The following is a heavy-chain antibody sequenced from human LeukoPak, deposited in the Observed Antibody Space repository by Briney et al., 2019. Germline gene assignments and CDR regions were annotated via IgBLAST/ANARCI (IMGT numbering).Heavy chain of an antibody. V-gene: IGHV3-11*01. J-gene: IGHJ4*02. CDR1: GFSFSDYY. Sequence: GGSLRLSCAASGFSFSDYYMSWIRQAPGKGLEWVSSIGRGGSSIYYADSVKGRFTISRDNAKNSLDLQMNSLRAEDTAVYYCARDQYLDYWGQGTLVTVSS. CDR3: ARDQYLDY. CDR2: IGRGGSSI.